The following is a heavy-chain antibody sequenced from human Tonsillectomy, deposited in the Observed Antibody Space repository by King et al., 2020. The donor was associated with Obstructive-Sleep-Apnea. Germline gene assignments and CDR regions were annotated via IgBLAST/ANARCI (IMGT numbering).Heavy chain of an antibody. J-gene: IGHJ4*02. CDR3: ARAYASSSWDLDY. Sequence: VQLVESGGGLVKPGGSLRLSCAASGFTFSSYSMNWVRQAPGKGLQWVSSISSSSSYIYYADSVKGRFTISRDNAKNSLYLQMNSLRAEDTAVYYCARAYASSSWDLDYWGQGTLVTVSS. V-gene: IGHV3-21*01. CDR2: ISSSSSYI. D-gene: IGHD6-13*01. CDR1: GFTFSSYS.